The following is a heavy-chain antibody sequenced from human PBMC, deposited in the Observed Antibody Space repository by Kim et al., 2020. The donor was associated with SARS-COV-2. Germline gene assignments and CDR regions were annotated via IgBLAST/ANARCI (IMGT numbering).Heavy chain of an antibody. CDR1: GLTVSSYY. CDR3: ARGWATPGAFDV. CDR2: IYSGGST. V-gene: IGHV3-53*01. J-gene: IGHJ3*01. Sequence: GGSLRLSCAASGLTVSSYYMSWVRQAPGKGLEGVSVIYSGGSTYNADSVKGRYTISRDNTKNTLYLHMNSLGAEDTAVYYCARGWATPGAFDVWGQGTMVTVSS. D-gene: IGHD5-12*01.